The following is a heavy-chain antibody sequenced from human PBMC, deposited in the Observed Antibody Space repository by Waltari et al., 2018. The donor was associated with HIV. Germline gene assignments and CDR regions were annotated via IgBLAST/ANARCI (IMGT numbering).Heavy chain of an antibody. CDR2: IYHSGRT. CDR1: GGSISSSNYF. D-gene: IGHD5-18*01. V-gene: IGHV4-39*01. Sequence: QLQLQESGPGLVKPSETLSLTCTVSGGSISSSNYFWGWLRQPPGNGLECIGRIYHSGRTYYNPSLKSRVTISVDTSKSQFSLKLSSVTAADTAVYYCASTGYTYGLDYWGQGTLVTVSS. J-gene: IGHJ4*02. CDR3: ASTGYTYGLDY.